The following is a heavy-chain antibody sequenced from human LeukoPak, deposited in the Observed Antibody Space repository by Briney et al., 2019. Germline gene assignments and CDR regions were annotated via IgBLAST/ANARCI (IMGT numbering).Heavy chain of an antibody. J-gene: IGHJ6*03. Sequence: GGSLRLSCAASGFTVSSDYMSWVRQAPGKGLEWVSVIYSDGNTYYADSVKGRFIISRDNSKNTVYLQMNSLRAEDTAVYYCAREDYGSGSYYPYYYYYMDVWGKGTTVTVSS. CDR3: AREDYGSGSYYPYYYYYMDV. CDR1: GFTVSSDY. D-gene: IGHD3-10*01. CDR2: IYSDGNT. V-gene: IGHV3-53*01.